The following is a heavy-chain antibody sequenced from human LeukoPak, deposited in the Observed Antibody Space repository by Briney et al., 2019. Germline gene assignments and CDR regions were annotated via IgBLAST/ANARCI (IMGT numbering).Heavy chain of an antibody. J-gene: IGHJ3*02. CDR3: ARGGDTVTIDAFDI. CDR2: MNPNSGNT. D-gene: IGHD4-11*01. CDR1: GGTFSSYD. V-gene: IGHV1-8*03. Sequence: ASVKVSCKASGGTFSSYDINWVRQATGQGLEWMGWMNPNSGNTGYAQKFQGRVTITRNTSISTAYMELSSLRSEDTAVYYCARGGDTVTIDAFDIWGQGTMVTVSS.